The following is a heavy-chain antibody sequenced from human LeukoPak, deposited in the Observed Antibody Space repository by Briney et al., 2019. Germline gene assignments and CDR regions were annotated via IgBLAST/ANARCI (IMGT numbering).Heavy chain of an antibody. J-gene: IGHJ3*02. Sequence: SVKVSCKASGGTFSSYAISWVRQAPGQGLEWMGRIIPNLGIANYAQKFQGRVTITADKSTSTAYMELSSLRSEDTAVYYCARGFTIFEVADAFDIWGQGTMVTVSS. CDR2: IIPNLGIA. V-gene: IGHV1-69*04. CDR3: ARGFTIFEVADAFDI. CDR1: GGTFSSYA. D-gene: IGHD3-3*01.